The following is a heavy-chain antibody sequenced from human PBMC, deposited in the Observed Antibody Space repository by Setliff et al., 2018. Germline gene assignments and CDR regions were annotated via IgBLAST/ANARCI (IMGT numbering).Heavy chain of an antibody. J-gene: IGHJ4*02. Sequence: ASVKVSCKTSGYNFITFGISWVRQAPGQGLEWMGWISPYNEKTNYAEKFQGRVTITTDESTATAYMELTSLRSDDTATYYCATGAAVAATFDYWGQGTLVTVSS. D-gene: IGHD6-19*01. CDR2: ISPYNEKT. V-gene: IGHV1-18*01. CDR1: GYNFITFG. CDR3: ATGAAVAATFDY.